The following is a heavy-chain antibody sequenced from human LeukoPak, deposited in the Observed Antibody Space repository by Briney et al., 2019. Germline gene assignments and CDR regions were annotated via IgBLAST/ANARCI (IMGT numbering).Heavy chain of an antibody. CDR2: ISSSGSTI. CDR3: ARDYYGSGKTRWFDL. D-gene: IGHD3-10*01. V-gene: IGHV3-48*03. CDR1: GFTFSSYE. Sequence: PGGSLRLSCAASGFTFSSYEMNWVRQAPGKGLEWVSYISSSGSTIYYADSVKGRLTISRDNAKNTLYLQMNSLRAEDTAVYYCARDYYGSGKTRWFDLWGQGSLVTVSS. J-gene: IGHJ5*02.